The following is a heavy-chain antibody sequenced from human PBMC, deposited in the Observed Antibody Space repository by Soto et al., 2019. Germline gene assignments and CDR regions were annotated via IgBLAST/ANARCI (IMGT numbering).Heavy chain of an antibody. Sequence: WASVKVSCKASGYTFTGYYMHWVRQAPGQGLEWMGWINPNSGGTNYAQKFQGWVTMTRDTSISTAYMELSRLRSDDTAVYYCARDTSYYDFWSGYYGAFDIWGQGTMVTVSS. V-gene: IGHV1-2*04. CDR3: ARDTSYYDFWSGYYGAFDI. D-gene: IGHD3-3*01. CDR1: GYTFTGYY. CDR2: INPNSGGT. J-gene: IGHJ3*02.